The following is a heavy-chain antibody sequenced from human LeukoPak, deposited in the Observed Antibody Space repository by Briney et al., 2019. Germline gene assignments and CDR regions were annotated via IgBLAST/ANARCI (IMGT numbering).Heavy chain of an antibody. CDR1: GYTFTGYT. CDR2: INSNSGGT. CDR3: ANWVRDSSGYRDY. Sequence: ASVKVSCKASGYTFTGYTTHWVRQAPGQGLEWMGWINSNSGGTKYAQKFQGRVTMTRDTSIGTAYMELSRLRSDDTAVYYCANWVRDSSGYRDYWGQGTLVTVSS. V-gene: IGHV1-2*02. J-gene: IGHJ4*02. D-gene: IGHD3-22*01.